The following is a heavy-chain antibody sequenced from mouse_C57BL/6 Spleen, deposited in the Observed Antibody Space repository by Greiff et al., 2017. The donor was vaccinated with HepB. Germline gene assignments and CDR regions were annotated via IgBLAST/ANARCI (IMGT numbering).Heavy chain of an antibody. D-gene: IGHD1-1*01. CDR2: IYPRSGNT. Sequence: VQLQQSGAELARPGASVKLSCKASGYTFTSYGISWVKQRTGQGLEWIGEIYPRSGNTYYNEKFKGKATLTADKSSSTAYMELRSLTSEDSAVYFCARGADYYGSSYEYYYAMDYWGQGTSVTVSS. CDR3: ARGADYYGSSYEYYYAMDY. CDR1: GYTFTSYG. J-gene: IGHJ4*01. V-gene: IGHV1-81*01.